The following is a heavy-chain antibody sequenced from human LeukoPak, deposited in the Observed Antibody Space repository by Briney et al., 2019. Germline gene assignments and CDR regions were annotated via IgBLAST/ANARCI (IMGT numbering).Heavy chain of an antibody. CDR1: GFTFHDYA. V-gene: IGHV3-23*01. J-gene: IGHJ4*02. D-gene: IGHD3-10*01. Sequence: GGSLRLSCAASGFTFHDYAMHWVRQAPGKGLQYVSDMRGGGGVQYYAASVKGRFTISRDKSKNALYLQMNSLRAEATAVNYCARARRVTMVRGVIFDYWGQGTLVTVSS. CDR3: ARARRVTMVRGVIFDY. CDR2: MRGGGGVQ.